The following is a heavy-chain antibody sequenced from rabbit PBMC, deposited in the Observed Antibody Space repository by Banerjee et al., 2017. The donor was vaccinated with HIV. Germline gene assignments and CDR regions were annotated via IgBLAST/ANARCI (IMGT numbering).Heavy chain of an antibody. CDR1: GFDFSSYG. CDR3: VRDLAGVIGWNFNL. D-gene: IGHD4-1*01. CDR2: INTNTGSA. V-gene: IGHV1S47*01. Sequence: QEQLEESGGDLVKPEGSLTLTCTASGFDFSSYGVSWVRQAPGKGLEWIGYINTNTGSAFYASWVNGRFTISSHNAQNTVSLQMNSLTAADTATYFCVRDLAGVIGWNFNLWGPGTLVTVS. J-gene: IGHJ4*01.